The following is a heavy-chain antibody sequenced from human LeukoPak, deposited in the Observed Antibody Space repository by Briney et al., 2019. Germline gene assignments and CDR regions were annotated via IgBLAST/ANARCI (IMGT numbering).Heavy chain of an antibody. D-gene: IGHD3-22*01. J-gene: IGHJ4*02. V-gene: IGHV1-18*01. CDR1: GYTFTNYG. CDR2: ISAYSGNT. Sequence: ASVKVSCKASGYTFTNYGISWVRQAPGQGLEWMGWISAYSGNTNYAQNLQGRVTMTTDTSTSTAYMELRSLRSDDTAVYYCARRAAYYDSSGYYYYFDYWGQGTLVTVSS. CDR3: ARRAAYYDSSGYYYYFDY.